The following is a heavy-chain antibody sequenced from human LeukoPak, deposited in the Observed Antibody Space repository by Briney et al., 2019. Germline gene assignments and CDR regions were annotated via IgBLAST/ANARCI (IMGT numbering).Heavy chain of an antibody. J-gene: IGHJ4*02. D-gene: IGHD3-22*01. CDR2: IRYDGSNK. Sequence: GGSLRLSCAASGFIFNSYGMHWVRQAPGKGLEWVAFIRYDGSNKYYADSVKGRFTISRDNSKNTLYLQMNSLRVEDTAVYYCATLPYYYDSSVSYYFDYWGQGTLVTVSS. CDR1: GFIFNSYG. V-gene: IGHV3-30*02. CDR3: ATLPYYYDSSVSYYFDY.